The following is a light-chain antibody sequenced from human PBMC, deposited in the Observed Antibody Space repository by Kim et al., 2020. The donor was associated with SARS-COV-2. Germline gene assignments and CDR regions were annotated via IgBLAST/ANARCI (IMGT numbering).Light chain of an antibody. CDR3: QQYDYLPLT. J-gene: IGKJ4*01. CDR2: DAS. V-gene: IGKV1-33*01. CDR1: QDISNY. Sequence: DIQMTQSPSSLSASVGDRVTITCQASQDISNYLIWYQQKPGKAPKLLIYDASNLETGVPSRFSGTGYGTDFTFTISGLQPEDIATYYCQQYDYLPLTFGGGTKVDIK.